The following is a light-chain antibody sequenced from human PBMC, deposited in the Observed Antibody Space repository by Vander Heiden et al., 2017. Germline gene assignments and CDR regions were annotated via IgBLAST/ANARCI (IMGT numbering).Light chain of an antibody. CDR2: GAS. Sequence: DIQMTQSPSSLSASVGDRVTITCRASQGISNFLAWYQQKPGKVPKLLIHGASTLQSGVPSRFSGSGSETDFTLTISGLQAGDVATYYCQKYSSAPLTFGGGTKVEIK. CDR1: QGISNF. V-gene: IGKV1-27*01. CDR3: QKYSSAPLT. J-gene: IGKJ4*01.